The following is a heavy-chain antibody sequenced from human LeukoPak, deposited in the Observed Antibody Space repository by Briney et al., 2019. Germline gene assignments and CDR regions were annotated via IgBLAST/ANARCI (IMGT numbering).Heavy chain of an antibody. D-gene: IGHD4-17*01. Sequence: GGSLRLSCAASGFTFSSYGMHWVRQAPGKGLEWVAFIRYDGSNKYYADSVKGRFTISRDNSKNTLYLQMNSLRAEDTAVYYCAKHATVTTAPDAFDIWGQGTMVTVSS. CDR3: AKHATVTTAPDAFDI. CDR1: GFTFSSYG. CDR2: IRYDGSNK. V-gene: IGHV3-30*02. J-gene: IGHJ3*02.